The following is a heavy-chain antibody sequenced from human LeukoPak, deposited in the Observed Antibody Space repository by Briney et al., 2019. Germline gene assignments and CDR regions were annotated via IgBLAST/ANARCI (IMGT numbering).Heavy chain of an antibody. CDR2: ISPGGGPP. CDR1: GFPFSIYG. V-gene: IGHV3-23*01. CDR3: AKDGAWLRFDD. Sequence: GGSLRLSCAGSGFPFSIYGMNWVRQAPGKGLEWVSGISPGGGPPYSADSVKGRFTISRDDSKNTLYLQMNNLRAEDTAVYYCAKDGAWLRFDDWGQGILVTVSS. J-gene: IGHJ4*02. D-gene: IGHD5-12*01.